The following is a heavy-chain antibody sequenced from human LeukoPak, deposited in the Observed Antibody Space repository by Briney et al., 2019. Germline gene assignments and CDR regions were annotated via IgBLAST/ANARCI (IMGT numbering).Heavy chain of an antibody. Sequence: SVKVSCKASGGTFSSYATSWVRQAPGQGLEWMGRIIPIFGIANYAQKFQGRVTITADKSTSTAYMELSSLRSEDTAVYYCARSATYCSGGSCYWFDPWGQGTLVTVSS. CDR3: ARSATYCSGGSCYWFDP. CDR1: GGTFSSYA. CDR2: IIPIFGIA. J-gene: IGHJ5*02. V-gene: IGHV1-69*04. D-gene: IGHD2-15*01.